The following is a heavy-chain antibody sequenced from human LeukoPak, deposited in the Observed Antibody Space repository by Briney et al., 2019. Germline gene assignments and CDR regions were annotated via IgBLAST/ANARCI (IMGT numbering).Heavy chain of an antibody. J-gene: IGHJ4*02. CDR2: ISGSGGST. D-gene: IGHD6-19*01. Sequence: GGSLRLSCAASGFTFSSYAMSWARQAPGKGLEWVSAISGSGGSTYYADSVKGRFTISRDNSKNTLYLQMNSLRAEDTAVYYCAKGIMSGWSFDYWGQGTQVTVSS. V-gene: IGHV3-23*01. CDR1: GFTFSSYA. CDR3: AKGIMSGWSFDY.